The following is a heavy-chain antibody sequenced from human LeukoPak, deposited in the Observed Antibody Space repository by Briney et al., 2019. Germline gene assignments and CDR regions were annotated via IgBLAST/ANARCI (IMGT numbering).Heavy chain of an antibody. CDR2: INPNSGGT. V-gene: IGHV1-2*02. CDR3: ARAPYYYGSGKYWFDP. J-gene: IGHJ5*02. Sequence: ASVKVSCKASGYTFTSYYMHWVRQAPGQGLEWMGWINPNSGGTNYAQKFQGRVTMTRDTSISTAYMELSRLRSDDTAVYYCARAPYYYGSGKYWFDPWGQGTLVTVSS. CDR1: GYTFTSYY. D-gene: IGHD3-10*01.